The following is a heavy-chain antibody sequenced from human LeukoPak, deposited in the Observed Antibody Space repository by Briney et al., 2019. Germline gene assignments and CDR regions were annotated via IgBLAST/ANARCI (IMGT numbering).Heavy chain of an antibody. D-gene: IGHD2-2*01. J-gene: IGHJ4*02. CDR1: GGTFSSYA. CDR2: IIPIFGTA. Sequence: ASVKVSCKASGGTFSSYAISWVRQAPGQGLEWMGGIIPIFGTANYAQKFQGRVTITADKSTSTAYMELSSLRSDDTAVYYCARANALYCSSTTCLFDYWGQGTLVTVSS. V-gene: IGHV1-69*06. CDR3: ARANALYCSSTTCLFDY.